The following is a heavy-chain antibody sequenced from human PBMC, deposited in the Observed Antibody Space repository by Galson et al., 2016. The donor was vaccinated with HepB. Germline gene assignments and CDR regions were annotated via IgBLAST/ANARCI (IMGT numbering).Heavy chain of an antibody. CDR2: ISSSSSYI. CDR1: GFTFSSYS. Sequence: SLRLSCAASGFTFSSYSMNWVRQAPGKGLEWVSSISSSSSYIYYADSVKGRFTISRDNAKNSLYLQMNSRRAEDTAVYYCASGYSYGYFYYWGQGTLVTVSS. CDR3: ASGYSYGYFYY. V-gene: IGHV3-21*01. D-gene: IGHD5-18*01. J-gene: IGHJ4*02.